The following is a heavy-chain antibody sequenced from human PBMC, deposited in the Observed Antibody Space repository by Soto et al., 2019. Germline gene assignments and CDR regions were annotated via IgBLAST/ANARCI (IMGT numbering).Heavy chain of an antibody. CDR3: ARKRGNWNYVEEFGPPYFDY. J-gene: IGHJ4*02. D-gene: IGHD1-7*01. Sequence: SVKVSCKASGGTFSSYAISWVRQAPGQGLEWMGGIIPIFGTANYAQKFQGRVTITADESTSTAYMELSSLRSEDTAVYYCARKRGNWNYVEEFGPPYFDYWGQGTLVTVSS. CDR2: IIPIFGTA. V-gene: IGHV1-69*13. CDR1: GGTFSSYA.